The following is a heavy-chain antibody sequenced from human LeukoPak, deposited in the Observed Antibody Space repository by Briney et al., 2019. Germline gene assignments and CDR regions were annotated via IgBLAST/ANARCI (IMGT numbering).Heavy chain of an antibody. D-gene: IGHD7-27*01. CDR3: AKKQAEPGTLGNYFDY. CDR2: ISDGGGAT. V-gene: IGHV3-23*01. J-gene: IGHJ4*02. Sequence: SGGSLRLSCAASGFTFSRYSMNWVRQTPGKGLEWVAAISDGGGATYYADSVKGRFTISRDDSTNTVYLQMSGLRAEDTAVYYCAKKQAEPGTLGNYFDYWGQGTLVTVSS. CDR1: GFTFSRYS.